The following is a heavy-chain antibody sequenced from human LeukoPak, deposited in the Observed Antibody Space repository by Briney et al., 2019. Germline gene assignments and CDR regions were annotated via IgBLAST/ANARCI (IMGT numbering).Heavy chain of an antibody. CDR1: GFTFSSYA. Sequence: SGGSLRLSCAASGFTFSSYAMDWVRQAPGKGLEWVAFISNDGTNKYYADSVKGLFTISRDNSKNTLYLQINSLRAEDTAVYYCGRDQGGSIGWYGDSWGQGTLVTVSS. J-gene: IGHJ4*02. D-gene: IGHD6-19*01. V-gene: IGHV3-30*04. CDR2: ISNDGTNK. CDR3: GRDQGGSIGWYGDS.